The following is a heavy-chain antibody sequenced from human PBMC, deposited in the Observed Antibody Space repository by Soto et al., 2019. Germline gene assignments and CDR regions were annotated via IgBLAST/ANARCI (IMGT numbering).Heavy chain of an antibody. CDR3: ATELGRDGYNFVSYYFDY. D-gene: IGHD5-12*01. CDR1: GFTFSSYG. CDR2: IWYDGSSK. Sequence: QVQLVESGGGVVQPGRSLRLSCAASGFTFSSYGMHWVRQAPGKGLEWVAVIWYDGSSKYYADSVKGRFTISRDNSKNTLYLQMNSLRAEDTAVYYCATELGRDGYNFVSYYFDYWGQGTLVTVSS. J-gene: IGHJ4*02. V-gene: IGHV3-33*01.